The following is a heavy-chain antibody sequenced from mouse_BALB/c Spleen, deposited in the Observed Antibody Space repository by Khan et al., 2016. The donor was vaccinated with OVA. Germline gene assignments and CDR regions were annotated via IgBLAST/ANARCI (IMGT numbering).Heavy chain of an antibody. V-gene: IGHV1-77*01. CDR2: ISPGSGDT. D-gene: IGHD1-2*01. J-gene: IGHJ3*01. CDR1: GYTFTDYY. CDR3: ARRNYFGYTFAY. Sequence: VQLQESGAELARPGASVKLSCKVSGYTFTDYYINWVKQRTGQGLEWIGEISPGSGDTYYNERIKGKATLTADKSSSTAYMQLSSLTSEASAVYFCARRNYFGYTFAYWGQGTLVTVSA.